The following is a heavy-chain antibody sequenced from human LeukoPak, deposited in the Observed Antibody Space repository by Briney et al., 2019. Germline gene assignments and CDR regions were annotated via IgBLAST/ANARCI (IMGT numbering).Heavy chain of an antibody. J-gene: IGHJ3*02. CDR3: ARLWFGELVGAFDI. CDR2: IYYSGST. CDR1: GGSISSYY. Sequence: SETLSLTCTVSGGSISSYYWSWIRQPPGKGLEWIGYIYYSGSTNYNPSLKSRVTISVDTSKNQFSLKLSSVTAANTAVYYCARLWFGELVGAFDIWGQGTMVTVSS. V-gene: IGHV4-59*08. D-gene: IGHD3-10*01.